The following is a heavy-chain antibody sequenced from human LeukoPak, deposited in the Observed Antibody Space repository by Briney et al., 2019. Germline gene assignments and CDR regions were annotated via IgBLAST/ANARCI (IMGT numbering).Heavy chain of an antibody. CDR2: IYYSGST. CDR3: ARDPYDYVWGLDY. J-gene: IGHJ4*02. V-gene: IGHV4-31*03. Sequence: SETLSLTCTVSGGSISSGGYYWSWIRQHPGKGLEWIGYIYYSGSTYYNPSLKSRVTISVDRSKNQFSLKLSSVTAADTAVYYCARDPYDYVWGLDYWGQGTLVTVSS. D-gene: IGHD3-16*01. CDR1: GGSISSGGYY.